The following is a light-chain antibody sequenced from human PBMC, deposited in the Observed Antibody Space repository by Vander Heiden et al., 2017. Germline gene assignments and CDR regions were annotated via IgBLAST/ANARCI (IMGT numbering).Light chain of an antibody. CDR3: QSYDSSNHNWV. Sequence: NFMLTQPHSVSESPGKTVTISCPRSSGSIASNYVQWYQQRPGSSPTTVIYEDNQRPSGVPDRFSGSIDSSSNSASLTISGLKTEDEADYYCQSYDSSNHNWVFGGGTKLTVL. CDR2: EDN. V-gene: IGLV6-57*01. J-gene: IGLJ3*02. CDR1: SGSIASNY.